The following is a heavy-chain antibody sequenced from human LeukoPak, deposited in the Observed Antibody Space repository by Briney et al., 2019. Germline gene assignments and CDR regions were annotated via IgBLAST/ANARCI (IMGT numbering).Heavy chain of an antibody. J-gene: IGHJ3*02. CDR1: GFTFSSYS. V-gene: IGHV3-48*01. Sequence: GGSLRLSCAASGFTFSSYSMNWVRQAPGKGLEWVSYISSSSSTIYYADSVKGRFTISRDNAKSSLYLQMNSLRAEDTAVYYCARDSSSWYVDAFDIWGQGTMVTVSS. CDR3: ARDSSSWYVDAFDI. CDR2: ISSSSSTI. D-gene: IGHD6-13*01.